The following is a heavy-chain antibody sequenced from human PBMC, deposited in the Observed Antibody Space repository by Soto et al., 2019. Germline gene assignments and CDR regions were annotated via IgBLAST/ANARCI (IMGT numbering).Heavy chain of an antibody. Sequence: ASVKVSCKASGYTFTSYYMHWVRQAPGQGLEWMGIINPSGGSTSYAQKFQGRVTMTRDTSTSTVYMELSSLRSEDTAVYYCAGVRGGQKGCGLMSHAFDIWGQGTMVTVSS. V-gene: IGHV1-46*01. J-gene: IGHJ3*02. CDR3: AGVRGGQKGCGLMSHAFDI. CDR1: GYTFTSYY. CDR2: INPSGGST. D-gene: IGHD2-21*01.